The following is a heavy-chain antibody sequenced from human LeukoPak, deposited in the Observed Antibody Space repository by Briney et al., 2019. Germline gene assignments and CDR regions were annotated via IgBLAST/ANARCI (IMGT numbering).Heavy chain of an antibody. Sequence: PGGSLRLSCAASGFTFDDYGMSWVRQAPGKGLEWVSGINWNGGSTGYADSVKGRFTISRENAKNSLYLQMNSLRAEDTALYYCARWGTYCSGGSCYLSYYYYYYMDVWGKGTTVTVSS. D-gene: IGHD2-15*01. CDR1: GFTFDDYG. J-gene: IGHJ6*03. V-gene: IGHV3-20*04. CDR3: ARWGTYCSGGSCYLSYYYYYYMDV. CDR2: INWNGGST.